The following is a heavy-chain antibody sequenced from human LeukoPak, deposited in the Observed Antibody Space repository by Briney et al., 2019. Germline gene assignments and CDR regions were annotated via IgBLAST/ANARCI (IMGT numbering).Heavy chain of an antibody. V-gene: IGHV4-61*02. CDR3: ARDYYDSSGYLGY. D-gene: IGHD3-22*01. CDR2: IYTSGST. J-gene: IGHJ4*02. Sequence: SETLSLTCTVSGGSISSTSYFWSWIRQPAGKGLEWIGRIYTSGSTNYNPSLKSRVTISVDTSKNQFSLKLSSVTAADTAVYYCARDYYDSSGYLGYWGQGTLVTVSS. CDR1: GGSISSTSYF.